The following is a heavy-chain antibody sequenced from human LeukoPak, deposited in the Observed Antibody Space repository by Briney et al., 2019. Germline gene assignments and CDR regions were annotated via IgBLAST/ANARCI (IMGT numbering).Heavy chain of an antibody. Sequence: GGSLRLSCAASGFTFSNFGMGWVRQAPGKGLECVSPISGSGGSTSYADFVKGRFTISRDNSENTLYLQMNSLRPEDTAVYYCARGKDTGRQYNFDHWSQGILVTVAS. J-gene: IGHJ4*02. CDR3: ARGKDTGRQYNFDH. V-gene: IGHV3-23*01. CDR1: GFTFSNFG. D-gene: IGHD5-18*01. CDR2: ISGSGGST.